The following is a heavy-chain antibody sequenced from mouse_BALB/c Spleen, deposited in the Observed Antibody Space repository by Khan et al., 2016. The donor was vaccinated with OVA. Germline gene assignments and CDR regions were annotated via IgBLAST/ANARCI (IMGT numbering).Heavy chain of an antibody. CDR3: VRITVPPYFFDS. J-gene: IGHJ2*01. CDR2: INPSSGYT. CDR1: GYTFTNYT. Sequence: QVQLQQSGAELARPGASVKMSCKASGYTFTNYTMHWVKQWPGQGLEWIGYINPSSGYTNYNQKFKDKATLTADKSSSTAYMQLTSLTSEDSAVYYCVRITVPPYFFDSWGQGTTLTVSS. V-gene: IGHV1-4*01.